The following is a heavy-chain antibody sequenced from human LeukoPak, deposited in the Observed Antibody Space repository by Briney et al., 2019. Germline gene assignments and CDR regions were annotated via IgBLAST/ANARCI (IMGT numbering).Heavy chain of an antibody. J-gene: IGHJ4*02. V-gene: IGHV3-23*01. CDR1: GFSFSSYA. D-gene: IGHD3-10*01. CDR3: AKSFRGVRGAVDY. CDR2: ISGTGDTT. Sequence: GGSLRLSCAASGFSFSSYAMTWVRQAPGKGLEWVSSISGTGDTTYYADSVKGRFTVSRDNSKNTLYLQMNSLRAEDTAVYYCAKSFRGVRGAVDYWGQGTLVTVSS.